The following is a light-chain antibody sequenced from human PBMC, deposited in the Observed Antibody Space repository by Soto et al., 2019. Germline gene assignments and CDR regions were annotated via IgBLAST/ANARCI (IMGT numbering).Light chain of an antibody. V-gene: IGKV3-11*01. CDR3: QQRHMWPIT. CDR1: QSFRGL. CDR2: DAY. J-gene: IGKJ5*01. Sequence: VLTQSPVTLSLSPGERATLSCRASQSFRGLLAWYQQKPGQAPRLLIYDAYNRATGIPPRFSGSGSGTDFTLTISSLEPEDSAVYYCQQRHMWPITFGQGTRMEIK.